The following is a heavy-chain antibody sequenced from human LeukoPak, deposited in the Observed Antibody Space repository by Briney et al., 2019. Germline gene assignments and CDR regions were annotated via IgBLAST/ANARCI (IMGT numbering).Heavy chain of an antibody. CDR1: GFTFSSYA. CDR2: ISYDGSNK. D-gene: IGHD6-6*01. CDR3: ARGYSSSIPYFDY. J-gene: IGHJ4*02. V-gene: IGHV3-30-3*01. Sequence: GGSLRLSCAASGFTFSSYAMHWVRQAPGKGLEWVAVISYDGSNKYHADSVKGRFTISKDNSKNTLYLQMNSLRAEDTAVYYCARGYSSSIPYFDYWGQGTLVTVSS.